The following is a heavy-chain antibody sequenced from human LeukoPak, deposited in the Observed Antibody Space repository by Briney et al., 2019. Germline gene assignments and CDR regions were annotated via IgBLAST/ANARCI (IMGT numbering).Heavy chain of an antibody. Sequence: PSQTLSLTCAVSGGSISSGGYSWSWIRQPPGKGLEWIGYIYHSGSTYYNPSLKSRVTISVDRSKNQFSLKLSSVTAADTAVYYCARDSSRLTIFGVPYGMDVWGQGTTVTVSS. CDR3: ARDSSRLTIFGVPYGMDV. V-gene: IGHV4-30-2*01. D-gene: IGHD3-3*01. CDR2: IYHSGST. J-gene: IGHJ6*02. CDR1: GGSISSGGYS.